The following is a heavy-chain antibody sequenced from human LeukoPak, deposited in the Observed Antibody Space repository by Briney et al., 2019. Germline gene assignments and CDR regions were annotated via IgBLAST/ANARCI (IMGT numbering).Heavy chain of an antibody. CDR3: AKDHYWSIDY. CDR2: ISYDGSNK. Sequence: GGSLRISCAASGFTFSSYGMHWVRQAPGMGLEWVAVISYDGSNKYYADSVKGRFTISRDNSKNTLYLQMNSLRAEDTGVYYCAKDHYWSIDYWGRGTLVTVSS. D-gene: IGHD3-3*01. CDR1: GFTFSSYG. V-gene: IGHV3-30*18. J-gene: IGHJ4*02.